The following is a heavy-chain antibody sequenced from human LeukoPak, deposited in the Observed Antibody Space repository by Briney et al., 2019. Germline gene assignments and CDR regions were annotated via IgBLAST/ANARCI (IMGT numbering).Heavy chain of an antibody. Sequence: RTGGSLRLSCAASGFSFKDYNMHWVRQAPGKGLEWVAVITYDGSNKYYTDSVKGRFTISRDNSKSTLYLQMNSLRAEDTAVYYCAKDYYALLWFGEFNRKYYFDYWGQGTLVTVSS. V-gene: IGHV3-30*18. CDR3: AKDYYALLWFGEFNRKYYFDY. CDR1: GFSFKDYN. D-gene: IGHD3-10*01. J-gene: IGHJ4*02. CDR2: ITYDGSNK.